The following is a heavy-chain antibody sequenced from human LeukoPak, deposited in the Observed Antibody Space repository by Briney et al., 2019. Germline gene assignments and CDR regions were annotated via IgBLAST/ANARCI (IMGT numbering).Heavy chain of an antibody. D-gene: IGHD3-22*01. J-gene: IGHJ4*02. CDR1: GGSISSYY. V-gene: IGHV4-59*01. Sequence: SETLSLTCTVSGGSISSYYWSWIRQPPGKGLEWIGYIYYSASTNYNPSLKSRVTISVDTSKNQFSLKLSSVTAADTAVYYCARGPYYYDSSGYHDWGQGTLVTVSS. CDR2: IYYSAST. CDR3: ARGPYYYDSSGYHD.